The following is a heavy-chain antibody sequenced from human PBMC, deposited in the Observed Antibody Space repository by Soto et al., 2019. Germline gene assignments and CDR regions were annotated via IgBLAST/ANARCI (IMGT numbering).Heavy chain of an antibody. CDR2: LIPSFGTA. CDR1: GGGFNSYA. D-gene: IGHD2-15*01. CDR3: ARAGDCSGGSCYSVILDY. J-gene: IGHJ4*02. V-gene: IGHV1-69*01. Sequence: QVQLVQSGAEVKKPGSSVKVSCKASGGGFNSYAFSWVRQAPGQGLEWMGALIPSFGTANYAQKFQGRVTITADESTTTVYMELSSLPPDDTAMYFSARAGDCSGGSCYSVILDYWGQGTQVSVYS.